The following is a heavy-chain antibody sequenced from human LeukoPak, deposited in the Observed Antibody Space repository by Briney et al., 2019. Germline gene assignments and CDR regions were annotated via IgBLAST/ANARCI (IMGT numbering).Heavy chain of an antibody. CDR1: GFTFSNYW. Sequence: GGSLRLSCAASGFTFSNYWMHWVRQAPGKGLVWVSRINSDGINTSYADSVKGRFTISRDNAKNTLNLQMNSLRAEDTAVYYCARATTYDILTGYFDYWGQGTLVTVSS. J-gene: IGHJ4*02. CDR2: INSDGINT. V-gene: IGHV3-74*01. D-gene: IGHD3-9*01. CDR3: ARATTYDILTGYFDY.